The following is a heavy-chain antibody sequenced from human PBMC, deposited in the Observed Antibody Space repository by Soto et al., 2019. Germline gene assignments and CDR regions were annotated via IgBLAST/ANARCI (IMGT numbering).Heavy chain of an antibody. Sequence: PGGSLRLSCAASGFTFSSYAMHWVRQAPGKGLEWVAVISYDGSNKYYADSVKGRFTISRDNSKNTLYLQMNSLRAEDTAVYYCAREKGDSSGYYPTYGMDVWGQGTTVTSP. CDR2: ISYDGSNK. V-gene: IGHV3-30-3*01. D-gene: IGHD3-22*01. CDR3: AREKGDSSGYYPTYGMDV. J-gene: IGHJ6*02. CDR1: GFTFSSYA.